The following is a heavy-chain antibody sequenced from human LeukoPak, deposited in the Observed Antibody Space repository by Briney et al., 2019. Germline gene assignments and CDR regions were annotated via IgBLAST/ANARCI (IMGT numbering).Heavy chain of an antibody. Sequence: SETLSLTCTVSGGSISSGSYYWSWIRQPAGKGLEWIGRIYTSGSTYYNPSLKSRVTISVDTSKNQFSLKLSSVTAEDTAVYYCASGTTVTNFAYWGQGTLVTVSS. CDR3: ASGTTVTNFAY. J-gene: IGHJ4*02. V-gene: IGHV4-61*02. D-gene: IGHD4-17*01. CDR1: GGSISSGSYY. CDR2: IYTSGST.